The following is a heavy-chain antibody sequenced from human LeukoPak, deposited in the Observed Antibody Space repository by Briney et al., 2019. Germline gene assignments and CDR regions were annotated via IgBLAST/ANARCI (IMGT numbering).Heavy chain of an antibody. V-gene: IGHV4-34*01. D-gene: IGHD3-22*01. J-gene: IGHJ4*02. Sequence: SETLSLTCAVYGGSFSGYYWSWVRQPPGKGLGWVGEINHSGSTNYNPSLKRRVTISVDTSKNQFSLKLSSVTAADTAVYYCARAVYYYDSSGYDFTLDYWGQGTLVTVSS. CDR2: INHSGST. CDR1: GGSFSGYY. CDR3: ARAVYYYDSSGYDFTLDY.